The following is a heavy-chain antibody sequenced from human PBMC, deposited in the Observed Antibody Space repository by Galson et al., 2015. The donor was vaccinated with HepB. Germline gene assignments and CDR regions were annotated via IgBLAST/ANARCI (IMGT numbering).Heavy chain of an antibody. CDR3: ARAGRGLAAADFDY. CDR1: GYTFTSYG. Sequence: SVKVSCKASGYTFTSYGISWVRQAPGQGLEWMGWISAYNGNTNYAQKLQGRVTMTTDTSTSTAYMELRSLRSDDTAVYDCARAGRGLAAADFDYWGQGTLVTVSS. CDR2: ISAYNGNT. D-gene: IGHD6-13*01. J-gene: IGHJ4*02. V-gene: IGHV1-18*01.